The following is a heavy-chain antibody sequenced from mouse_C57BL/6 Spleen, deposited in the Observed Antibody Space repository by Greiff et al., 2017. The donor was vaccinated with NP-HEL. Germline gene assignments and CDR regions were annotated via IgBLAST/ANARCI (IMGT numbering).Heavy chain of an antibody. D-gene: IGHD2-1*01. Sequence: EVNVVESGEGLVKPGGSLKLSCAASGFTFSSYAMSWVRQTPEKRLEWVAYISSGGDYIYYADTVKGRFTISRDNARNTLYLQMSSLKSEDTAMYYCTRLATISHYYAMDYWGQGTSVTISS. V-gene: IGHV5-9-1*02. CDR3: TRLATISHYYAMDY. J-gene: IGHJ4*01. CDR1: GFTFSSYA. CDR2: ISSGGDYI.